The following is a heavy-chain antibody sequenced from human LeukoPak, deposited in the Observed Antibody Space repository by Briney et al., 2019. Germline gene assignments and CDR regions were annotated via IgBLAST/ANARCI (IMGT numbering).Heavy chain of an antibody. J-gene: IGHJ5*02. V-gene: IGHV3-23*01. Sequence: QTGGSLRLSCAASGFTFSSYAMSWVRQAPGKGLEWVSAISGSGGSTYYADSAKGRFTISRDNSKNTLYLQMNSLRAEDTAVYYCAKAPITMVLPGWFDPWGQGTLVTVSS. D-gene: IGHD3-10*01. CDR1: GFTFSSYA. CDR3: AKAPITMVLPGWFDP. CDR2: ISGSGGST.